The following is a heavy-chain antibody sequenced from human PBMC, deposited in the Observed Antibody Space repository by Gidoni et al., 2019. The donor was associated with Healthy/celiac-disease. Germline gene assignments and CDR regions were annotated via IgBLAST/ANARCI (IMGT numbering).Heavy chain of an antibody. CDR2: ISTYNGNT. J-gene: IGHJ4*02. D-gene: IGHD1-26*01. V-gene: IGHV1-18*01. CDR1: GYTFTSYG. CDR3: ARDVFVGGSYRDFDY. Sequence: VQLVQSGAEVKKPGASVKVSCKASGYTFTSYGISWVLQAPGQGLEWMGWISTYNGNTNYAQKLQGRVTMTTDTSTSTAYMELRSLRSDDTAVYYCARDVFVGGSYRDFDYWGQGTLVTVSS.